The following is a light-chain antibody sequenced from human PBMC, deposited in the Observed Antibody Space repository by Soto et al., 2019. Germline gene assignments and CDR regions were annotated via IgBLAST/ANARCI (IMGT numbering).Light chain of an antibody. CDR3: QAWDSSSLYV. CDR1: KLGDKY. CDR2: QDS. J-gene: IGLJ1*01. V-gene: IGLV3-1*01. Sequence: SYELTQPPSVSVSPGQTASITCSGDKLGDKYACWYQQKPGQSPVLVIYQDSKRPSGIHERFSGSNSGNTATLTISGTQAMDEADYYCQAWDSSSLYVFGTGTKLTVL.